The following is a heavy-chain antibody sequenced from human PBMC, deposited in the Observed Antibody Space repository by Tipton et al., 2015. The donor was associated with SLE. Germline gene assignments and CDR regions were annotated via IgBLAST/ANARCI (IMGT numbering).Heavy chain of an antibody. J-gene: IGHJ2*01. V-gene: IGHV4-34*01. CDR3: ARCGGRFKYFDL. CDR1: GGSISSHY. CDR2: INHSGST. Sequence: TLSLTCTVSGGSISSHYWSWIRQPPGKGLEWIGEINHSGSTNYNPSLKSRVTISVDTSKNQFSLKLSSVTAADTAVYYCARCGGRFKYFDLWGRGTLVTVSS. D-gene: IGHD2-21*01.